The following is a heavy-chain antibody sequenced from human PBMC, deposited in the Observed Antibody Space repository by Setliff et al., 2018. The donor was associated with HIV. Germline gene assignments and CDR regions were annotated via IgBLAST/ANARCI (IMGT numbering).Heavy chain of an antibody. Sequence: GGSLRLSCAASGFTFSSYWMHWVRQAPGKGLVWVSRINSDGSSTSYADSVKGRFTISRDNSKNTLYLQMNSLRAEDTAVYYCARGYSGGWNDLTGYWGQGALVTVS. CDR2: INSDGSST. CDR3: ARGYSGGWNDLTGY. J-gene: IGHJ4*02. CDR1: GFTFSSYW. V-gene: IGHV3-74*01. D-gene: IGHD6-19*01.